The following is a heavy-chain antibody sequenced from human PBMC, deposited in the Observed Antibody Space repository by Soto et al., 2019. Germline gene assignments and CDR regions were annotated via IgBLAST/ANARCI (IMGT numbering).Heavy chain of an antibody. CDR1: GGTFSSYA. CDR2: IIPIFGTA. J-gene: IGHJ6*02. Sequence: QVQLVQSGAEVKKPGSSVKVSCKASGGTFSSYAISWVRQAPGQGLEWMGGIIPIFGTANYAQKFQGRVTITADESTSTAYVELSSLRSEDTAVYYCARAMDTANYYYYYGMDVWGQGTTVTVSS. V-gene: IGHV1-69*12. CDR3: ARAMDTANYYYYYGMDV. D-gene: IGHD5-18*01.